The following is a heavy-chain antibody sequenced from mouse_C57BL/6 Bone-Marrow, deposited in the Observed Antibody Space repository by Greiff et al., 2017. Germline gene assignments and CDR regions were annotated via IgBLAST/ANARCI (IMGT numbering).Heavy chain of an antibody. CDR1: GYTFTSYG. CDR3: ARNAYYGSSYWYFDV. CDR2: IYPRSGNN. Sequence: QVQLQQPGAELARPGASVKLSCKASGYTFTSYGISWVKQRTGQGLEWIGEIYPRSGNNYYNEKFKGKATLTADKSSSTAYMELRSLTSEDSAVYFCARNAYYGSSYWYFDVWGTGTTVTVSS. V-gene: IGHV1-81*01. D-gene: IGHD1-1*01. J-gene: IGHJ1*03.